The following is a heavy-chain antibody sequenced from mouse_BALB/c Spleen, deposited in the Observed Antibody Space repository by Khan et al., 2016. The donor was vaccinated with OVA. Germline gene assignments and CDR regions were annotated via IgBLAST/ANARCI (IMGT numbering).Heavy chain of an antibody. Sequence: QVQLQQSGAELARPGASVKMSCKASGYTFTSYTIHWIKQRPGQGLEWIGYINPSTGYTNYNHKFKDKATLSVDKSSTTAYMQLSSLKTDDSAVYNSLRDVAYYRNDGWFAYWGQGTLVTVSA. J-gene: IGHJ3*01. CDR2: INPSTGYT. D-gene: IGHD2-14*01. V-gene: IGHV1-4*01. CDR1: GYTFTSYT. CDR3: LRDVAYYRNDGWFAY.